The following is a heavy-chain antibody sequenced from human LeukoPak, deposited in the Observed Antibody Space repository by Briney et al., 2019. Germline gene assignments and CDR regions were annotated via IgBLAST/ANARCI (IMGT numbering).Heavy chain of an antibody. Sequence: SETLSLTCTVSGGSISSGDYYWSWIRQPPGKGLEWIGYIYYSGSTYYDPSLKSRVTISVDTSKNQFSLKLSSVTAADTAVYYCARDRRVLGVGWFDPWGQGTLVTVSS. CDR3: ARDRRVLGVGWFDP. V-gene: IGHV4-30-4*08. CDR2: IYYSGST. J-gene: IGHJ5*02. D-gene: IGHD3-16*01. CDR1: GGSISSGDYY.